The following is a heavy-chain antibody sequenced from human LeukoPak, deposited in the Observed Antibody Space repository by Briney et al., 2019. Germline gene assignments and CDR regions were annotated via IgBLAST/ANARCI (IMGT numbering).Heavy chain of an antibody. CDR2: IYYRGST. CDR1: GGSISSSSYY. V-gene: IGHV4-39*01. CDR3: ARGERYSSGWYGEYYLDY. D-gene: IGHD6-19*01. J-gene: IGHJ4*02. Sequence: SETLSLTCTVSGGSISSSSYYWGWIRQPPGKGLQWIGTIYYRGSTYYNPSLKSRVTISVDTSKNQFSLKLSSVTAADTAVYYRARGERYSSGWYGEYYLDYWGQGTLVTVSS.